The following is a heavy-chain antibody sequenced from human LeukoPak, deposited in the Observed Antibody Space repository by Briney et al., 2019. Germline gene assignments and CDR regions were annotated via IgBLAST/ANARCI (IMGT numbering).Heavy chain of an antibody. CDR1: GFTFSSYA. J-gene: IGHJ4*02. D-gene: IGHD3-9*01. CDR2: ISYDGSNK. Sequence: GGSLRLSCAASGFTFSSYAMHWVRQAPGKGLEWVAVISYDGSNKYYADSVKGRFTISRDNSKNTLYLQMNSLRAEDTAVYYCARVRYFDWLLSDYRGQGTLVTVSS. CDR3: ARVRYFDWLLSDY. V-gene: IGHV3-30*04.